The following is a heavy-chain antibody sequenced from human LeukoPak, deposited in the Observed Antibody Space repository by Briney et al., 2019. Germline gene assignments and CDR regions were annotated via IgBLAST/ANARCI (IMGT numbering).Heavy chain of an antibody. J-gene: IGHJ4*02. CDR2: ISAYNGNT. CDR1: GYSFTSYG. V-gene: IGHV1-18*01. Sequence: GTSVKVSCKASGYSFTSYGISWVRQAPGQGLEWMGWISAYNGNTKYVEKLQGRVTMTTDTSTSTAYMELRSLRSDDTAVYYCARDDGGGYCSGGSCYSDYWGQGTLVTVSS. D-gene: IGHD2-15*01. CDR3: ARDDGGGYCSGGSCYSDY.